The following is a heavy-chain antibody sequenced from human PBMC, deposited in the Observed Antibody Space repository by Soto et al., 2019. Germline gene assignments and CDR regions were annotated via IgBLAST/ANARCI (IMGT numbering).Heavy chain of an antibody. V-gene: IGHV4-30-2*01. Sequence: PSETLSLTCAVSGGSISSGGYSWSWIRQPPGKGLEWIGYIYHSGSTYYNPSLKSRVTISVDRSKNQFSLKLSSVTAADTAVYYCARGFRGDYYYGFNWFDPWGQGTLVTVSS. CDR3: ARGFRGDYYYGFNWFDP. D-gene: IGHD3-10*01. CDR2: IYHSGST. CDR1: GGSISSGGYS. J-gene: IGHJ5*02.